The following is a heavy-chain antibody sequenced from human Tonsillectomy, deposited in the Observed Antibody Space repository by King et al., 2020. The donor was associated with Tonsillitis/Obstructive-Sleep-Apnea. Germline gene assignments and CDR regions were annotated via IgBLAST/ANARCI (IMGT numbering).Heavy chain of an antibody. CDR3: ARDRESTSSWVAFDI. D-gene: IGHD2-2*01. J-gene: IGHJ3*02. V-gene: IGHV3-53*04. Sequence: QLVQSGGGWVQPGGSLRLSCAASGFTVSSNYMNWVRQAPGKGLEWVSLLYSGGSTYYADSVKGRFTISRDNSKNTLYLQMNSLRDEDTAVYYCARDRESTSSWVAFDIRGQGIMVTVSS. CDR2: LYSGGST. CDR1: GFTVSSNY.